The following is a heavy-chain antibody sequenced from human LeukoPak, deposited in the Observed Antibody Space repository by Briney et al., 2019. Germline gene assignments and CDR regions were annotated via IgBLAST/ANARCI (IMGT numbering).Heavy chain of an antibody. CDR3: ARGRFGEFDY. CDR2: ISGSGGST. V-gene: IGHV3-23*01. Sequence: GGSLRLSCAASGFAFSSYAMSWVRQAPGKGLEWVSAISGSGGSTYYADSVKGRFTISRDNSKNTLYLQMNSLRAEDTAVYYCARGRFGEFDYWGQGTLVTVSS. CDR1: GFAFSSYA. D-gene: IGHD3-10*01. J-gene: IGHJ4*02.